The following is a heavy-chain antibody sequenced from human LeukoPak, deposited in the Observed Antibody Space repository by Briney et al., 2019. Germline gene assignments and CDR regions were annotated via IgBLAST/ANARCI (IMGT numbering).Heavy chain of an antibody. J-gene: IGHJ3*02. CDR3: AGAAWSEGGAFDI. CDR1: GGSISSYY. CDR2: VYYTGST. Sequence: SETLSLTCTVSGGSISSYYWSWVRQPPGKGLEWIGFVYYTGSTNYSPSLKSRVTISVDKSKNQFSLKLSSVTAADTAVYYCAGAAWSEGGAFDIWGQGTMVTVSS. V-gene: IGHV4-59*12. D-gene: IGHD1-26*01.